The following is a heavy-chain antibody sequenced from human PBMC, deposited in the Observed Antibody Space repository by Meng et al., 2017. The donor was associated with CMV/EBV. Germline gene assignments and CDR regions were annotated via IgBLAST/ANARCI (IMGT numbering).Heavy chain of an antibody. CDR2: TYYRSKWYN. CDR3: ARAGGYSSSWYFDY. CDR1: GDSVSSNSAA. Sequence: SQTLSLTGAISGDSVSSNSAAWNWIRQSPSRGLEWLGRTYYRSKWYNDYAVSVKGRITINPDTSKNQFSLQLNSVTPEDTAVYYCARAGGYSSSWYFDYWGQGTLVTVSS. D-gene: IGHD6-13*01. J-gene: IGHJ4*02. V-gene: IGHV6-1*01.